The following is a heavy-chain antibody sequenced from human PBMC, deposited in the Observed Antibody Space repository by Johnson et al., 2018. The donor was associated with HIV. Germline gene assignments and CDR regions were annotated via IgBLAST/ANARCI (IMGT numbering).Heavy chain of an antibody. CDR1: GFTVSSNY. J-gene: IGHJ3*02. D-gene: IGHD6-13*01. Sequence: VQLVETGGGLIQPGGSLRLSCAASGFTVSSNYMSWVRQAPGKGLEWVSIIYSGGSTYYADSVKGRFTISRDNSKNTVYLQMNSLRVEDTAVYYCARDQAGRGDAFDIWGQGTMVTVSS. CDR2: IYSGGST. V-gene: IGHV3-53*02. CDR3: ARDQAGRGDAFDI.